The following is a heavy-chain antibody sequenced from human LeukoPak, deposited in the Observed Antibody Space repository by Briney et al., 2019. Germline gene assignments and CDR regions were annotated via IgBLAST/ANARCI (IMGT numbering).Heavy chain of an antibody. CDR1: GGSISSYF. CDR2: IYYIGST. J-gene: IGHJ3*02. CDR3: ARYRSTVTHDGFDI. D-gene: IGHD4-17*01. Sequence: SETLSLTCTVSGGSISSYFWSWIRQPPGKGLKWFGYIYYIGSTHYNPSLKSRVTISVDTSKNQFSLKLTSVTAADTAVYYWARYRSTVTHDGFDIWGQGTMVTVSS. V-gene: IGHV4-59*08.